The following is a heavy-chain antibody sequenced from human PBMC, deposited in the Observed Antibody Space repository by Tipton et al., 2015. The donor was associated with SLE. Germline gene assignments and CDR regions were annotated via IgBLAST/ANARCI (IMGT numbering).Heavy chain of an antibody. CDR3: AREMGGYYDSSGYCDY. CDR1: GGTFSSYA. CDR2: ISAYNGNT. Sequence: QLVQSGAEVKKPGSSVKVSCKASGGTFSSYAISWVRQAPGQGLEWMGWISAYNGNTNYAQKLQGRVTMTTDTSTSTAYMELRSLRSDDTAVYYCAREMGGYYDSSGYCDYWGQGTLVTVSS. V-gene: IGHV1-18*01. D-gene: IGHD3-22*01. J-gene: IGHJ4*02.